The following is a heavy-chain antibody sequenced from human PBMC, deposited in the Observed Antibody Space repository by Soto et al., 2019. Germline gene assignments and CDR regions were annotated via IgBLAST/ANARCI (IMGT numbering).Heavy chain of an antibody. Sequence: GGSLRLSCAASGFTFSSYGMHWVRQAPGKGLEWVAVISYDGSNKYYADSVKGRFTISRDNSKNTLYLQMNSLRAEDTAVYYCAKVHLYSGYDWGAFDYWGQGTLVTVSS. J-gene: IGHJ4*02. CDR3: AKVHLYSGYDWGAFDY. D-gene: IGHD5-12*01. CDR1: GFTFSSYG. CDR2: ISYDGSNK. V-gene: IGHV3-30*18.